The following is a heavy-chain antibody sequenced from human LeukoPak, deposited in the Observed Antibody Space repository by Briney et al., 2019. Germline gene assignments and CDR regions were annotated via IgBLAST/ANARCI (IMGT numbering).Heavy chain of an antibody. V-gene: IGHV1-8*01. CDR2: MNSNSGNT. J-gene: IGHJ4*02. Sequence: GASVKVSCKASGYTFTSYDINWVRQATGQGLEWMGWMNSNSGNTRYAQKLQGRVTMNRNTSISTAYMELSSLRSEDTAVYYCARALGYCSGGSCYPLDYWGQGTLVTVSS. D-gene: IGHD2-15*01. CDR1: GYTFTSYD. CDR3: ARALGYCSGGSCYPLDY.